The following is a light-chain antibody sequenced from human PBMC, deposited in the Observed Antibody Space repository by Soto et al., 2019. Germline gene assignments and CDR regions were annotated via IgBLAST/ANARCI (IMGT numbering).Light chain of an antibody. J-gene: IGLJ1*01. CDR1: SSDIGSYNH. Sequence: QSFLTHPASVSGSPGQSITISCSVTSSDIGSYNHVAWYQQFPGKSPKLMIYAVSDRPSGVSDRFSGSKSGITASLTISGLQTEDEADYYCISYTDRQSYLFGTGTKVTVL. V-gene: IGLV2-14*03. CDR2: AVS. CDR3: ISYTDRQSYL.